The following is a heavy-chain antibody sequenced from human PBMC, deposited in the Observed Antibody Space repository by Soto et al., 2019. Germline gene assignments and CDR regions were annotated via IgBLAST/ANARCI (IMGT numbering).Heavy chain of an antibody. D-gene: IGHD2-2*03. Sequence: GGSLRLSCAAPKFPFGGLGSSCVRHSPGRGLEWVSTISRDEDNTHYADSVNGRFTISKDRSTNTLHLHMASLRVEDTAIYYCVSWMSAHFDYWGQGTLVTV. CDR1: KFPFGGLG. J-gene: IGHJ4*02. CDR2: ISRDEDNT. CDR3: VSWMSAHFDY. V-gene: IGHV3-23*01.